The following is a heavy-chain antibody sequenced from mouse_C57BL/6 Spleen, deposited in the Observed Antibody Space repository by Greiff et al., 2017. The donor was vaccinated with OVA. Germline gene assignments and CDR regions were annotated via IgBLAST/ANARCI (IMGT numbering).Heavy chain of an antibody. J-gene: IGHJ4*01. CDR1: GYAFSSSW. CDR2: IYPGDGDT. D-gene: IGHD2-2*01. CDR3: GLWIREAMDY. Sequence: QVQLQQSGPELVKPGASVKISCKASGYAFSSSWMNWVKQRPGTGLEWIGRIYPGDGDTNYNGKFKGKATLTADKSSSTAYMQLSSLTSEDSAVYNYGLWIREAMDYWGQGTSVTVSS. V-gene: IGHV1-82*01.